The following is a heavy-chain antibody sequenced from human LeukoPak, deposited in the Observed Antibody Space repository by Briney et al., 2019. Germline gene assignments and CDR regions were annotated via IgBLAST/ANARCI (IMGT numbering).Heavy chain of an antibody. CDR1: GFTFSSYA. CDR2: ISGSGGST. Sequence: PGGSLRLSCAASGFTFSSYAMSWVRQAPWKGLEWVSAISGSGGSTYYADSVKGRFTISRDNAKNSLYLQMNSLRAEDTAVYYCASGGNSRPFDYWGQGTLVTVSS. CDR3: ASGGNSRPFDY. D-gene: IGHD4-23*01. J-gene: IGHJ4*02. V-gene: IGHV3-23*01.